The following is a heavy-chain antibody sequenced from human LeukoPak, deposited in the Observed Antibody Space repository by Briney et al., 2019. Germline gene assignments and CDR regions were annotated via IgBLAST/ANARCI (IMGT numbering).Heavy chain of an antibody. V-gene: IGHV3-30*04. D-gene: IGHD5-18*01. Sequence: GGSLRLSCAASGFTFSSYAMHWVRQAPGKGLEWVAVISYDGSNKYYADSVKGRFTISRDNAKNSLYLQMNSLRAEDTAVYYCARDRRGYSYGRRTFDYWGQGTLVTVSS. CDR1: GFTFSSYA. CDR3: ARDRRGYSYGRRTFDY. J-gene: IGHJ4*02. CDR2: ISYDGSNK.